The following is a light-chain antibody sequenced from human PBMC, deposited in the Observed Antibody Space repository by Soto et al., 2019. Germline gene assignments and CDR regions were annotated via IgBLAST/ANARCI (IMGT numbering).Light chain of an antibody. J-gene: IGKJ4*01. CDR2: GAS. Sequence: IRLTQSPTSLIASVGDRVTITCQASQYVGNYLNWYQQKPGEPPRLLISGASNLEPGVPARFSGSGSGAYFTFIISDLQPEDVATYFCQQYDNIILSFGGGTKVEI. CDR3: QQYDNIILS. CDR1: QYVGNY. V-gene: IGKV1-33*01.